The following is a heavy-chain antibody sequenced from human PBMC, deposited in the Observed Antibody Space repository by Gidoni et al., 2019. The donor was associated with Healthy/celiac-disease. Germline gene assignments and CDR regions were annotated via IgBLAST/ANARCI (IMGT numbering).Heavy chain of an antibody. CDR3: ARDGGGLAGDAVGY. Sequence: EVQLVESGGALVQPGGSLRLSCAASGSTSRSYSMNGVRQAPGKGLEWVSYISSSSSTIYYADSVKGRFTISRDNAKNSLYLQMNSLRAEDTAVYYCARDGGGLAGDAVGYWGQGTLVTVSS. CDR2: ISSSSSTI. CDR1: GSTSRSYS. J-gene: IGHJ4*02. D-gene: IGHD3-16*01. V-gene: IGHV3-48*04.